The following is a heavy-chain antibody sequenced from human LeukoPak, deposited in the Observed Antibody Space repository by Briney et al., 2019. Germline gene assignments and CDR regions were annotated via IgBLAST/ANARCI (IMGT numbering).Heavy chain of an antibody. CDR1: GFTFSDYY. J-gene: IGHJ4*02. CDR2: ISGSSSYT. V-gene: IGHV3-11*06. Sequence: GGSLRLSCSASGFTFSDYYMSWLRQAPGKGLEWVSYISGSSSYTNYAASVKGRVTISRDNAKNSLYLQMNSLRAEDTGVYYCARAMVRGIISDYWGQGTLVTVSS. D-gene: IGHD3-10*01. CDR3: ARAMVRGIISDY.